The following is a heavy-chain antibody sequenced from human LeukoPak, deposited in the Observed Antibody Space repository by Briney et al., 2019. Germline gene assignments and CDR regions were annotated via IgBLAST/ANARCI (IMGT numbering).Heavy chain of an antibody. CDR2: INHSGST. J-gene: IGHJ4*02. CDR1: GVTFSGYY. Sequence: SETLCLTCAAYGVTFSGYYLSWIRQPPGKGLEWIGDINHSGSTKYNPYLKSRGTISLDTTKNQISLKLSYVTAAETAAYYCARRNGDNSNFDYWGQGTLVTVSS. D-gene: IGHD5-24*01. V-gene: IGHV4-34*01. CDR3: ARRNGDNSNFDY.